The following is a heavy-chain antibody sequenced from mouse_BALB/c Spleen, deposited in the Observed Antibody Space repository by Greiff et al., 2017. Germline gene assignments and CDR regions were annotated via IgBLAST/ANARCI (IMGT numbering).Heavy chain of an antibody. V-gene: IGHV5-4*02. CDR3: ARDRY. Sequence: EVHLVESGGGLVKPGGSLKLSCAASGFTFSDYYMYWVRQTPEKRLEWVATISDGGSYTYYPDSVKGRVTISRDNAKNNLYLQMSSLKSEDTAMYYCARDRYWGQGTLVTVSA. CDR2: ISDGGSYT. J-gene: IGHJ3*01. CDR1: GFTFSDYY.